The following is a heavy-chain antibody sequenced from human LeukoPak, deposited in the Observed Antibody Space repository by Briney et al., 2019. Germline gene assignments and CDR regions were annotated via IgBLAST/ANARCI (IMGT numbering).Heavy chain of an antibody. D-gene: IGHD3-16*01. CDR2: IYYSGST. CDR1: GGSISSYY. V-gene: IGHV4-59*01. Sequence: PSETLSLTCTVSGGSISSYYWSWIRQPPGKGLEWIGYIYYSGSTNYNPSLKSRVTISVDTSKNQFSLKLSSVAAADTAVYYCARAARLSYYYYYYMDVWGEGTTVTVSS. J-gene: IGHJ6*03. CDR3: ARAARLSYYYYYYMDV.